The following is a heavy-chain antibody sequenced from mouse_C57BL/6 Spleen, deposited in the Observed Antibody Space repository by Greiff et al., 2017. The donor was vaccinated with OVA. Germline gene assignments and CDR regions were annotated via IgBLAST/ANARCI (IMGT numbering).Heavy chain of an antibody. J-gene: IGHJ3*01. CDR3: ARSFYYGSSYPAY. V-gene: IGHV5-12*01. D-gene: IGHD1-1*01. CDR2: LSNGGGST. Sequence: EVQLVESGGGLVQPGGSLKLSCAASGFTFSDYYMYWVRQTPEKRLEWVAYLSNGGGSTYYPDTVKGRFTISRDNAKNTLYLQMSRLKSEDTAMYYCARSFYYGSSYPAYWGQGTLVTVSA. CDR1: GFTFSDYY.